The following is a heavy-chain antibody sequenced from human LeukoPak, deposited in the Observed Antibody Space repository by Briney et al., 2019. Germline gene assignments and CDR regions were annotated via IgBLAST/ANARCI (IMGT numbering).Heavy chain of an antibody. V-gene: IGHV4-59*01. D-gene: IGHD5-12*01. CDR3: ARVVGYTGYDNAPRFDY. J-gene: IGHJ4*02. CDR1: GGSFSSNY. CDR2: IYYSGST. Sequence: SETLSLTCTVSGGSFSSNYWSWIRQPPGKGLEWIGYIYYSGSTNYNPSLKSRVTISVDTSKNQFSLKLSSVTAADTAVYYCARVVGYTGYDNAPRFDYWGQGTLVTVSS.